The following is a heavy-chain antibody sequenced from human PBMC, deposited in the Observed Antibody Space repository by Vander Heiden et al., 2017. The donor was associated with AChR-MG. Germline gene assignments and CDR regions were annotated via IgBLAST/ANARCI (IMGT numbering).Heavy chain of an antibody. CDR3: ARDPGTTVTRPTDWYFDL. CDR2: INPNSGGT. Sequence: QVQLVQSGAEVTKPGASVKVSCKASGYTFTGYYMHWVRQAPGQGLEWMGWINPNSGGTNYAQKFQGRVTMTRDTSISTAYMELSRLRSDDTAVYYCARDPGTTVTRPTDWYFDLWGRGTLVTVSS. D-gene: IGHD4-17*01. J-gene: IGHJ2*01. V-gene: IGHV1-2*02. CDR1: GYTFTGYY.